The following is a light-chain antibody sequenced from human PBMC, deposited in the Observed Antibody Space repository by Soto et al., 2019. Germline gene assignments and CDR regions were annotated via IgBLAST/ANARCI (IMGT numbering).Light chain of an antibody. Sequence: QSVLTQPASVSGSPGQSIAISCTGTSSDVGGYNYVSWYQQHPGKAPKLMIYDVSSRPSGVSNRFSGSKSGNTASLTISGLQAGDEADYYCSSYTSSTTEVFGTGTKVPS. CDR1: SSDVGGYNY. CDR2: DVS. CDR3: SSYTSSTTEV. V-gene: IGLV2-14*03. J-gene: IGLJ1*01.